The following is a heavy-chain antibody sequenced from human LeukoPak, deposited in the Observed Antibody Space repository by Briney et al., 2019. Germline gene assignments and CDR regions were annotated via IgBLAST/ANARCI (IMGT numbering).Heavy chain of an antibody. D-gene: IGHD1-1*01. CDR3: VGPNNWNDVGAFDI. V-gene: IGHV5-51*01. CDR1: GYIFTNYW. J-gene: IGHJ3*02. Sequence: GESLKISCKGSGYIFTNYWIAWVRQMPGKGLEWMGIIYPGDSDTKYSPSFQGQVTISTDKSISTAYLQWSSLKASDTAIYYCVGPNNWNDVGAFDIWGQGTMVTVSS. CDR2: IYPGDSDT.